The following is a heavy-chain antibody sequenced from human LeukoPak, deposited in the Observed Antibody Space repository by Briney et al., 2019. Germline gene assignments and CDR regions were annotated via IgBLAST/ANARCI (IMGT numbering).Heavy chain of an antibody. CDR2: IGSSPTYT. CDR3: TRDPSDY. J-gene: IGHJ4*02. CDR1: GFTFSSYA. V-gene: IGHV3-21*06. Sequence: GGSLRLSCAASGFTFSSYAMNWVRQAPGKGLEWVSSIGSSPTYTFYAASVKGRFTISRDNAKNSLFLQMNSLTAEDTAVYYCTRDPSDYWGQGTLVTVSS.